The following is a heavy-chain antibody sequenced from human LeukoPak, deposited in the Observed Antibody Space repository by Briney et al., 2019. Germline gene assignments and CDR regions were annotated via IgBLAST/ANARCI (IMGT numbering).Heavy chain of an antibody. D-gene: IGHD6-19*01. CDR2: ISGSGGST. V-gene: IGHV3-23*01. J-gene: IGHJ4*02. Sequence: GGSLRLSCAASGFTFSSYTMSWVRQAPGKGLEWGSAISGSGGSTYYADSVKGRFTISRDNSKNTLYLQMNSLRAEDTAVYYCAKPLSSGWYLDYFDSWGQGTLVTVSS. CDR1: GFTFSSYT. CDR3: AKPLSSGWYLDYFDS.